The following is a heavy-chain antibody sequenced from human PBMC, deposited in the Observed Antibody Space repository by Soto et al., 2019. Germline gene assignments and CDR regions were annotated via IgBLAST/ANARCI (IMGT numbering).Heavy chain of an antibody. CDR2: IHYSGST. J-gene: IGHJ5*02. Sequence: QVQLQESGPGLVKPSETLSLMCTVSGASISNYYWSWIRQSPGKGLEWIGYIHYSGSTNYNPSFESRVTISVDTSKNQFSLRLSSVTAADTAFYYCARERAEGYGSGWNLFDPWGQGTLVTVSS. V-gene: IGHV4-59*01. D-gene: IGHD6-19*01. CDR3: ARERAEGYGSGWNLFDP. CDR1: GASISNYY.